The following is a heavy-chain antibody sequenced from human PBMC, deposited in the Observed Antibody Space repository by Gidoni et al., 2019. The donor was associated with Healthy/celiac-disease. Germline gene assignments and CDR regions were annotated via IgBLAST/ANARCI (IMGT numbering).Heavy chain of an antibody. CDR3: ARRGWELPQYNWFDP. Sequence: QLQLQESGPGLVKPSETLSLTCTVSGGSISSSSYYWGWIRQPPGKGLEWIGSIYYSGSTYYHPSLKSRVTISVDTSKNQFSLKLSSVTAADTAVYYCARRGWELPQYNWFDPWGQGTLVTVSS. D-gene: IGHD1-26*01. V-gene: IGHV4-39*01. CDR2: IYYSGST. J-gene: IGHJ5*02. CDR1: GGSISSSSYY.